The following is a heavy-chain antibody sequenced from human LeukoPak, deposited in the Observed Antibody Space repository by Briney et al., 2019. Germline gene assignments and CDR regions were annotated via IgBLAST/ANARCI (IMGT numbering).Heavy chain of an antibody. CDR3: ARRGSYSIHDC. D-gene: IGHD2-15*01. CDR1: GFTFRPYW. J-gene: IGHJ4*02. Sequence: GGSLRLSCAASGFTFRPYWMSWVRQAPGKGLEWVANINQDGSEKNFVDSVKGRFSISRDNAENSLYLQMNSLRAEDTAVYYCARRGSYSIHDCWGQGTLVTVSS. CDR2: INQDGSEK. V-gene: IGHV3-7*03.